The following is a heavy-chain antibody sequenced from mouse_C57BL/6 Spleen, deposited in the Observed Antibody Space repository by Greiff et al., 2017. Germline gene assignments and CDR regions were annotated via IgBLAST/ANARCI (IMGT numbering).Heavy chain of an antibody. CDR3: ARDDGYYRDY. V-gene: IGHV1-82*01. CDR1: GYAFSSSW. D-gene: IGHD2-3*01. J-gene: IGHJ2*01. CDR2: IYPGDGDT. Sequence: VKLQESGPELVKPGASVKISCKASGYAFSSSWMNWVKQRPGKGLEWIGRIYPGDGDTTYNGKFKGKATLTADKSSSTAYMQLSSLTSEDSAVYFCARDDGYYRDYWGQGTTLTVSS.